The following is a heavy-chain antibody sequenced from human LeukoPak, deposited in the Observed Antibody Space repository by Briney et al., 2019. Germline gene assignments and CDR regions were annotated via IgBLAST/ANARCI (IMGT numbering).Heavy chain of an antibody. CDR3: ARHGVTSSGYYWD. Sequence: SETLSLTCTVSGGSISSSNYYWGWIRQPPGKGLEWIGSIYSGGSTYHNPSLKSRVTISVDTSKNQDSLKLSSVTAADTAVYYCARHGVTSSGYYWDWGQGTLVTVSS. CDR2: IYSGGST. D-gene: IGHD3-22*01. CDR1: GGSISSSNYY. J-gene: IGHJ4*02. V-gene: IGHV4-39*01.